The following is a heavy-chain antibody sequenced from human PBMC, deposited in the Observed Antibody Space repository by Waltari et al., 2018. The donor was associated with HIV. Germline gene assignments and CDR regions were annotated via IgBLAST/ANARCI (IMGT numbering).Heavy chain of an antibody. CDR2: INHSGST. V-gene: IGHV4-34*01. CDR3: ARGQDYDFWSGYYYDY. Sequence: QVHLQQWGAGLLKPSETLSLTCAVYGGSFSGYYWSWIRQPPGKGLEWIGEINHSGSTNYNPSLKSRVTISVDTSKNQFSLKLSSVTAADTAVYYCARGQDYDFWSGYYYDYWGQGTLVTVSS. CDR1: GGSFSGYY. J-gene: IGHJ4*02. D-gene: IGHD3-3*01.